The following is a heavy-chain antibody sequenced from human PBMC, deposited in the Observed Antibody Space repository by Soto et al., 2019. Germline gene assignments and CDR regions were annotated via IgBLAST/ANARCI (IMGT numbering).Heavy chain of an antibody. CDR2: VGSSSSYI. CDR1: GFTFSSYS. D-gene: IGHD1-26*01. CDR3: ARDMGKWELLGANAFDI. V-gene: IGHV3-21*01. J-gene: IGHJ3*02. Sequence: GGSLRLSCAASGFTFSSYSMNWVRQAPGKGLEWVSSVGSSSSYIYYADSVKGRFTISRDNAKNSLYLQMNSLRAEDTAVYYCARDMGKWELLGANAFDIWGQGTMVTVSS.